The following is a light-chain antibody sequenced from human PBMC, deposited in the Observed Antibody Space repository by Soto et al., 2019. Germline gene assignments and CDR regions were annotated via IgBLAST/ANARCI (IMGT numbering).Light chain of an antibody. CDR1: QSVTSNY. Sequence: EIVLTQSPGTLSLSPVERATLSCMASQSVTSNYLAWYQQKPGQAPGLLIYDTSTRASGVPDRFSGSGSGTEFTLTISRLEPEDFAVYYCQQYGTSPQTFGQGTKVDIK. CDR2: DTS. V-gene: IGKV3-20*01. J-gene: IGKJ1*01. CDR3: QQYGTSPQT.